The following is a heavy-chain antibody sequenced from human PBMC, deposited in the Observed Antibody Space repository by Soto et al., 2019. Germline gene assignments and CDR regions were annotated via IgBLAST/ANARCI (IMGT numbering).Heavy chain of an antibody. V-gene: IGHV1-58*01. D-gene: IGHD3-3*01. Sequence: GAPVKVSCKASGFTFTSSAVQWVRQARGQRLEWIGWIVVGSGNTNYAQKFQERVTITRDMSTSTAYMELSSLRSEDTAVYYCAAPIIYDFWSGYPYWGQGTLVTVSS. CDR3: AAPIIYDFWSGYPY. CDR2: IVVGSGNT. CDR1: GFTFTSSA. J-gene: IGHJ4*02.